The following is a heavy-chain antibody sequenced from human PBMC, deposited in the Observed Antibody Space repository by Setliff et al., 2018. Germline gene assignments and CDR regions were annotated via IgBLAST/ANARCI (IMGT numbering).Heavy chain of an antibody. D-gene: IGHD3-3*01. Sequence: LSLTCTVSGGSISSSSYYWGWIRQPPGKGLEWIGSIYYSGSTYYNPSLKSRVTISVDTSKNQFSLKLSSVTAADAAVYYCASRATYYNFWSGYYLYWGQGTLVTVSS. CDR1: GGSISSSSYY. CDR2: IYYSGST. J-gene: IGHJ4*02. V-gene: IGHV4-39*07. CDR3: ASRATYYNFWSGYYLY.